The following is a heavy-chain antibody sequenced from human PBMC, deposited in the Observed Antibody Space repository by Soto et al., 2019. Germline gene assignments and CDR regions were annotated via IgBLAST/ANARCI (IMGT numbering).Heavy chain of an antibody. CDR2: ITGSSSTI. D-gene: IGHD5-18*01. V-gene: IGHV3-48*02. CDR1: GFTFSSYT. CDR3: ASGRGYPSYFDY. J-gene: IGHJ4*02. Sequence: GGSLRLSCAASGFTFSSYTMNWVRQAPGKGLEWVSCITGSSSTIYYADSVKGRFTNSRDNAKNSLYLQMNSLRDEDTAVYYCASGRGYPSYFDYWGQGTLVTVSS.